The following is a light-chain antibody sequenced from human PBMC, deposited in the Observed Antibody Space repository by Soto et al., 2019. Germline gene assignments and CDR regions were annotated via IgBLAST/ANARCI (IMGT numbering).Light chain of an antibody. Sequence: EIVMTQSPATLSVSPGETATLSCRASQSVGRAAAWYQHKPGQAPRHLIVAASIRATGVPGRFSGGGSGTEFTLTISSLQSEDFAVYYCQQYRNWPPLTFGGGTTVEIK. CDR1: QSVGRA. CDR2: AAS. J-gene: IGKJ4*01. V-gene: IGKV3-15*01. CDR3: QQYRNWPPLT.